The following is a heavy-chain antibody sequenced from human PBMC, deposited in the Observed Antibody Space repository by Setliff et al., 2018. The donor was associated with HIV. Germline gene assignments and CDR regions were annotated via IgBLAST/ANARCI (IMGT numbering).Heavy chain of an antibody. Sequence: PGGSLRLSCAASGFTFSNAWMNWVRQAPGKRLEWVGRIRSKVDGGAADYAAPVKGRFTISRDDSKNTLYLQMSSLKTEDTAVYYCTTESVFLDYFFDYWCQGTLVTVSS. J-gene: IGHJ4*02. CDR2: IRSKVDGGAA. V-gene: IGHV3-15*05. CDR1: GFTFSNAW. D-gene: IGHD3-9*01. CDR3: TTESVFLDYFFDY.